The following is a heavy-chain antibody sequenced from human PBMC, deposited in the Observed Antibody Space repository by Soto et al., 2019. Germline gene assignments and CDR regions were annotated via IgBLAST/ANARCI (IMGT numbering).Heavy chain of an antibody. CDR2: MNPNSGNT. D-gene: IGHD3-3*01. V-gene: IGHV1-8*01. J-gene: IGHJ4*02. Sequence: ASVKVSCKASGYTFTSYDINWVRQATGQGLEWMGWMNPNSGNTGYAQKFQGRVTMTRNTSISTAYMELSSLRSEDTAVYYCARGGVTIFFSYYFDSTDKETLVTVSS. CDR3: ARGGVTIFFSYYFDS. CDR1: GYTFTSYD.